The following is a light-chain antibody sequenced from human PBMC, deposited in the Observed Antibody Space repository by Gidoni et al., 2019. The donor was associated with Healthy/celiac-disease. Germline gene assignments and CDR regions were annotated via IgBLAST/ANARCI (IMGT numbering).Light chain of an antibody. V-gene: IGKV3-20*01. J-gene: IGKJ1*01. CDR1: QSVSTY. CDR3: QQYGSSRT. Sequence: VLTQSPGTLSLSPGERATLSCRTSQSVSTYLAWYQQKPGQAPRHLIYGASIRATGIPDRFSGSGSGTDFTRTISRLEPEDFAVYYCQQYGSSRTFGQGTKVEIK. CDR2: GAS.